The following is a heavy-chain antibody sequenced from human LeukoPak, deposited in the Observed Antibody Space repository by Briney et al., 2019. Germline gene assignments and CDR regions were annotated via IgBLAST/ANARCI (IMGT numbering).Heavy chain of an antibody. D-gene: IGHD1-26*01. Sequence: PSETLSLTCTVSGGSFSIYYWTWIRQPAGKGLEWIGHIFTSGNTNYNPPLKSRVTISVDTSKNQFSLKLSSMTAADTAVYYCARDRGSQPFIDYWGQGTLVTVSS. V-gene: IGHV4-4*07. CDR2: IFTSGNT. J-gene: IGHJ4*02. CDR1: GGSFSIYY. CDR3: ARDRGSQPFIDY.